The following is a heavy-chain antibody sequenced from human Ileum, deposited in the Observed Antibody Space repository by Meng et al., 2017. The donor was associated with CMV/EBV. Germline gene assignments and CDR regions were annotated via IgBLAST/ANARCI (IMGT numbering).Heavy chain of an antibody. CDR3: AREVVPAVNAYYYYGMDV. CDR1: GYTFISYY. V-gene: IGHV1-46*01. Sequence: ASVKVSCKASGYTFISYYMYWVRQAPGQGLEWMGMINPSGAATSYAQKFQGRVTMTMDTSTTTFYMELSSLRSDDTAVYYCAREVVPAVNAYYYYGMDVWGQGTTVTVSS. J-gene: IGHJ6*02. D-gene: IGHD2-2*01. CDR2: INPSGAAT.